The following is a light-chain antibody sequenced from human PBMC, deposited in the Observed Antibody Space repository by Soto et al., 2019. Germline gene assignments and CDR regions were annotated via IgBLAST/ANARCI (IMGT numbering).Light chain of an antibody. J-gene: IGLJ1*01. CDR1: SSDIGGYYY. CDR2: QVT. V-gene: IGLV2-14*01. Sequence: QSVLTQPASVSGSPGQSITISCTGTSSDIGGYYYVSWYQHHPGKAPKLLIYQVTNRPSRVSNRFSGSKSGNTASLTISGLQADGEADYYCTSYSSSDIFYVFGTGTKVT. CDR3: TSYSSSDIFYV.